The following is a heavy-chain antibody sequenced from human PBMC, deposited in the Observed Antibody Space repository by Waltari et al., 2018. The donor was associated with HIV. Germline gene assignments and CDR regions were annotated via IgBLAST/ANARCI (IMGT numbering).Heavy chain of an antibody. CDR3: AREGGSVYDRPLDY. J-gene: IGHJ4*02. CDR1: GFHFSSLG. Sequence: EVHVAESGGDLVQPGGYLSISCEVSGFHFSSLGMNWVRQAPGKGLEWISYIASRSGHTYYAESVRDRFITSRDNDKNSMYLQMNNLRDDDTAVYYCAREGGSVYDRPLDYWGQGTLVTVSS. CDR2: IASRSGHT. D-gene: IGHD3-16*01. V-gene: IGHV3-48*02.